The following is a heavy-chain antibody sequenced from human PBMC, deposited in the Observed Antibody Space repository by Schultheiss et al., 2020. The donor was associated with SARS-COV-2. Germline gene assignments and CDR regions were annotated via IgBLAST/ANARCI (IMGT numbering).Heavy chain of an antibody. V-gene: IGHV4-59*10. Sequence: SETLSLTCAVYGGSFSGYYWSWIRQPAGKGLEWIGRIYTSGSTNYNPSLKSRVTMSVDTSKNQFSLKLSSVTAADTAVYYCASGVDSSSPRAFDYWGQGTLVTVSS. CDR1: GGSFSGYY. CDR3: ASGVDSSSPRAFDY. CDR2: IYTSGST. J-gene: IGHJ4*02. D-gene: IGHD6-6*01.